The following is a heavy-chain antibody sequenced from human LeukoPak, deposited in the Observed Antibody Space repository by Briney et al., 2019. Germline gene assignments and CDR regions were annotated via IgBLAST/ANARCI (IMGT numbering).Heavy chain of an antibody. CDR2: VDPTGSYA. Sequence: GESLKISCKASGYSFTNYYITWVRQMPGEGLEWMGSVDPTGSYANYSPSFQGHVTISADKSISTAYLRWSSLRASDTAMYYCARLGSSHYFDYWGRGALVTVSS. J-gene: IGHJ4*02. CDR1: GYSFTNYY. CDR3: ARLGSSHYFDY. V-gene: IGHV5-10-1*01. D-gene: IGHD3-16*01.